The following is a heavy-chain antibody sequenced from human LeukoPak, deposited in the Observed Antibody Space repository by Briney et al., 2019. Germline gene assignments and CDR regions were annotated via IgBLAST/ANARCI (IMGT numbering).Heavy chain of an antibody. V-gene: IGHV3-21*01. CDR2: ITTTDSTR. CDR3: ARRSCTNGACPSDY. CDR1: GFTFSSYS. Sequence: PGGSLRLSCAASGFTFSSYSMKWVRQAPGKGLEWVSTITTTDSTRHEANSEKGRFTITRDTAKISLYTQLNSLRAEDTAVYYCARRSCTNGACPSDYCGQGTLVTVSS. J-gene: IGHJ4*02. D-gene: IGHD2-8*01.